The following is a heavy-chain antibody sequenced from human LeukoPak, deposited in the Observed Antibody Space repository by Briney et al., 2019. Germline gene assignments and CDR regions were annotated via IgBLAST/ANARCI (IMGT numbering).Heavy chain of an antibody. J-gene: IGHJ5*02. CDR1: GYTFTSYD. CDR2: MNPNSGNT. Sequence: GASVKVSCKASGYTFTSYDINWVRQATGQGLEWMGWMNPNSGNTGYAQKLQGRVTMTTDTSTSTAYMELRSLRSDDTAVYYCARAHPGRWFDPWGQGTLVTVSS. CDR3: ARAHPGRWFDP. V-gene: IGHV1-8*02.